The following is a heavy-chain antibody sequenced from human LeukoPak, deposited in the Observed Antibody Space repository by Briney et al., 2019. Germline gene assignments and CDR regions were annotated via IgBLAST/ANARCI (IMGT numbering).Heavy chain of an antibody. CDR2: VSGSGTHT. D-gene: IGHD6-13*01. CDR1: GFTFSDYC. V-gene: IGHV3-11*06. J-gene: IGHJ5*02. CDR3: ARVGVITATGTYDL. Sequence: GGSLRPSCAASGFTFSDYCMTWIRQSPGKGLEWVSYVSGSGTHTNYADSVKGRFTISRDNAKNSLYLQMSSLRADDTAVYYCARVGVITATGTYDLWGQGTLVTVSS.